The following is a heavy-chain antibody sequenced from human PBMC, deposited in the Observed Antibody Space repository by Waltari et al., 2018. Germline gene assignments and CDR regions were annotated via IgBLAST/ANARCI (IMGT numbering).Heavy chain of an antibody. D-gene: IGHD3-9*01. J-gene: IGHJ4*02. CDR3: ARGLRLRYFDGFDY. CDR2: INHSGST. CDR1: GGSISSSNW. Sequence: QVQLQASGPGLVKPSGTLSLTCAVSGGSISSSNWWSWVRQPPGKGLEWIGEINHSGSTNYNPSLKSRVTISVDTSKNQFSLKLSSVTAADTAVYYCARGLRLRYFDGFDYWGQGTLVTVSS. V-gene: IGHV4-4*02.